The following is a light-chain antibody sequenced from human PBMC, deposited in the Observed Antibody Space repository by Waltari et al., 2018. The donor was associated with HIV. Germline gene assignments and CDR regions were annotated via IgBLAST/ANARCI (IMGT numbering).Light chain of an antibody. J-gene: IGLJ2*01. V-gene: IGLV4-69*01. Sequence: QLVLTQSPSASDSLGASVKLTCTLSSGHSHYAIAWYQLQPQKGPRYLLKITSDGSHYKGDGIPDRFSGSSSGAERYLIISSLQSDDEADYYCQTWGTGIQDVVFGGGTKLTVL. CDR1: SGHSHYA. CDR2: ITSDGSH. CDR3: QTWGTGIQDVV.